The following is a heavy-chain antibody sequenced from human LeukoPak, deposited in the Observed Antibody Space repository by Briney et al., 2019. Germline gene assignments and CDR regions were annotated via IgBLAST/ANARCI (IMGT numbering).Heavy chain of an antibody. CDR3: ARDPPTLDV. V-gene: IGHV1-2*02. CDR2: INPNSGGS. J-gene: IGHJ6*02. CDR1: GYTFTGYY. Sequence: ASVKVSCKASGYTFTGYYMHWVRQAPGQGLEWMGWINPNSGGSNYAQKFQGRVTMTRDTSISTAYMELSRLRSEDTAVYYCARDPPTLDVWGQGTTVTVSS.